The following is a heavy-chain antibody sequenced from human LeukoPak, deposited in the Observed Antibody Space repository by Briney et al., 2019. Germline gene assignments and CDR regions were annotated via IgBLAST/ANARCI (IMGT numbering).Heavy chain of an antibody. CDR3: ARDRFGNWNDDYYYYYGMDV. V-gene: IGHV3-33*01. Sequence: PGTPLRLSCAASGFTFSSYGMHWVRQAPGKGLEWVAVIWYDGSNKYYADSVKGRFTISRDNSKNTLYLQMNSLRAEDTAVYYCARDRFGNWNDDYYYYYGMDVWGQGTTVTVSS. J-gene: IGHJ6*02. CDR2: IWYDGSNK. CDR1: GFTFSSYG. D-gene: IGHD1-1*01.